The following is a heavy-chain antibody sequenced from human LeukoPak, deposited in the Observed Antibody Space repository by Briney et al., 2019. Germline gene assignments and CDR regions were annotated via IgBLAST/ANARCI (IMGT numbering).Heavy chain of an antibody. V-gene: IGHV3-30-3*01. J-gene: IGHJ4*02. CDR3: ASTAAATDPPGF. Sequence: GGSLRLSCSASGFTFSDYAMDWVRQAPGKGLECVAVISSDVYDGTTEYYADSVKGRFTISRDNSKNTVYLQMNSLRGEDTAVYYCASTAAATDPPGFWGQGTLVTVSS. CDR2: ISSDVYDGTTE. CDR1: GFTFSDYA. D-gene: IGHD6-13*01.